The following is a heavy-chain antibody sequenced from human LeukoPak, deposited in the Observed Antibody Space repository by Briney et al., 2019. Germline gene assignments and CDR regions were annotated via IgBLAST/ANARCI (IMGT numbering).Heavy chain of an antibody. V-gene: IGHV4-34*01. CDR2: INHSGST. CDR1: GGSFSGYY. J-gene: IGHJ4*02. D-gene: IGHD3-10*01. CDR3: ARGFGVLLWFGELPYFDY. Sequence: SETLSLTCAVYGGSFSGYYWSWIRQPPGKGLEWIGEINHSGSTNYNPSLKSRVTISVDTSKNQFSLKLSSVTAADTAVYYCARGFGVLLWFGELPYFDYWGQGTLVTVSS.